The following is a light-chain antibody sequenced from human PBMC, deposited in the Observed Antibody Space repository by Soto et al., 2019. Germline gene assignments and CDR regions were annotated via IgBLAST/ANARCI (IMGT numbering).Light chain of an antibody. CDR1: QSVSSN. V-gene: IGKV3-15*01. J-gene: IGKJ2*01. Sequence: EIVMTQSPATLSVSPGERATLSCRVSQSVSSNLAWYQQKPGQAPRLLIYGASTRATGIPARFSGRGSGTEFTITISSLQSEDCAVYYCQQCNDWPHTFGQGTKLEIK. CDR2: GAS. CDR3: QQCNDWPHT.